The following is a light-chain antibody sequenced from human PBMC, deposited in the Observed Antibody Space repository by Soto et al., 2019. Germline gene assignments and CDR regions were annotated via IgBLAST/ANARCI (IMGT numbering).Light chain of an antibody. CDR3: QQSYNTPTT. Sequence: DIQMTQSPSSLSASVGDRVTITCRASQSISSYLNWYQQKPGKAPKLLIYAAYSLQSGVPSRFSSTGSGTDFTLTISSLQPEDFATYYCQQSYNTPTTLGHGKKVDIQ. J-gene: IGKJ3*01. CDR1: QSISSY. CDR2: AAY. V-gene: IGKV1-39*01.